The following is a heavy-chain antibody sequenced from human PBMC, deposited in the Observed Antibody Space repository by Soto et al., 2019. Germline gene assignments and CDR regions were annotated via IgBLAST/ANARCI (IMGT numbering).Heavy chain of an antibody. CDR3: ARAGFLEWLAPNGDVDN. CDR2: ISSSSSYI. V-gene: IGHV3-21*01. J-gene: IGHJ4*02. D-gene: IGHD3-3*01. Sequence: EVQLVESGGGLVKPGGSLRLSCAASGFTFSSYSMNWVRQAPGKGLEWVSSISSSSSYIYYADSVKGRFTISRDNAKNSLYLQMNSLRAEDTAVYYCARAGFLEWLAPNGDVDNWGQGTLVTVSS. CDR1: GFTFSSYS.